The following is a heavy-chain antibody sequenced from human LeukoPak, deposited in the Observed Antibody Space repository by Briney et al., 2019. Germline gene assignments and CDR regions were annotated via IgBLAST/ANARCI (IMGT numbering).Heavy chain of an antibody. CDR3: ARETPDSSGWD. V-gene: IGHV3-30*04. CDR1: GFTFSSYV. J-gene: IGHJ4*02. CDR2: ISYDGSNK. D-gene: IGHD6-19*01. Sequence: GGSLRLSCAASGFTFSSYVRHWVRQAPGKGLEWVAVISYDGSNKYYADSVKGRFIISRDNAKNSLYLQMTSLRAEDTAVYYCARETPDSSGWDWGQGTLVTVSS.